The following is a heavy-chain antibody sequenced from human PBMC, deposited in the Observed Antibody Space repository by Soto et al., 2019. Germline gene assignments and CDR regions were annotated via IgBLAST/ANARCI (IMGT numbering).Heavy chain of an antibody. CDR3: ARLPLQSHSYYYYYYMDV. D-gene: IGHD2-21*01. CDR1: GGSISSYY. Sequence: SETLSLTCTVSGGSISSYYWSWIRQPPGKGLEWIGYIYYSGSTNYNPSLKSRVTISVDTSKNQFSLKLSSVTAADTAVYYCARLPLQSHSYYYYYYMDVWGKGTTVTVSS. V-gene: IGHV4-59*08. CDR2: IYYSGST. J-gene: IGHJ6*03.